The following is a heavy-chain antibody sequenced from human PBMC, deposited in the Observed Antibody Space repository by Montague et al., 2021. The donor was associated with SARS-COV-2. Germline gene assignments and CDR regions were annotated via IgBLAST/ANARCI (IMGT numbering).Heavy chain of an antibody. J-gene: IGHJ4*02. D-gene: IGHD2-15*01. CDR3: AKLGYCRGGACFRGGFEF. CDR1: GGSISSSDSY. CDR2: IYYSGTT. V-gene: IGHV4-39*01. Sequence: SETLSLTCTVSGGSISSSDSYWGWIRQPPGKGLEWIGNIYYSGTTYYNPSLKSRITMAVDTSKNQFSLNLISATAADTAVYYCAKLGYCRGGACFRGGFEFWGQGILATVSS.